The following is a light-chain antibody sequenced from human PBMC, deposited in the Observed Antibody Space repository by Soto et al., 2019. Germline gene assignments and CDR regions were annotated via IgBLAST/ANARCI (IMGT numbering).Light chain of an antibody. CDR1: SSNIGSRT. CDR2: GNS. J-gene: IGLJ2*01. V-gene: IGLV1-44*01. Sequence: QSALTQPPSASGTPGQRVTLSCSGGSSNIGSRTVNWYQQLPGTAPKLLIYGNSQRPSGVPDRFSGSKSGTSASLAISGLQSEDEADYYCAAWDDSLNDEVFGGGTKLTVL. CDR3: AAWDDSLNDEV.